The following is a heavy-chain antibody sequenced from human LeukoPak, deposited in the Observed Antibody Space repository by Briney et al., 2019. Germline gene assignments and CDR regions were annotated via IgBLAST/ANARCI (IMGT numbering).Heavy chain of an antibody. V-gene: IGHV1-69*04. D-gene: IGHD1-14*01. Sequence: VASVNVSCKASGGTFSSYAIRWVRQAPGQGLEWMGRIIPILGIANYAQKFQGRVTITADKATSTAYMELSSLRSEDTAVYYCARDRGAPTPDAYWGQGTLVTVSS. CDR1: GGTFSSYA. CDR2: IIPILGIA. CDR3: ARDRGAPTPDAY. J-gene: IGHJ4*02.